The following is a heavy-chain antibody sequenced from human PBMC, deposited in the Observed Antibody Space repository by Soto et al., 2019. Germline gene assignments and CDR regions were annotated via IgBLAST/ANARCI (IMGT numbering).Heavy chain of an antibody. CDR3: ARDSPDVGYYYYGMDG. J-gene: IGHJ6*02. CDR1: GFTFSMYS. CDR2: ISSNSSYI. Sequence: FLRLYCAASGFTFSMYSMNCVLQTPGKRLEWVASISSNSSYIYDANSVKGRFTISRDNAKNTLYLQMNSLRAEDTAVYYCARDSPDVGYYYYGMDGWGQGTTVTVSS. V-gene: IGHV3-21*01. D-gene: IGHD3-10*02.